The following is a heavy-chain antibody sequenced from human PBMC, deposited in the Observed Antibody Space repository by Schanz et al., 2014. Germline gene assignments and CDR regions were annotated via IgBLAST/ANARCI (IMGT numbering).Heavy chain of an antibody. CDR2: ISASGGTT. CDR3: AKDAENTAMITDYFDY. D-gene: IGHD5-18*01. CDR1: GFTFSSYA. Sequence: EVQLLESGGGLVQPGGSLRLSCAASGFTFSSYAMSWVRQAPGKGLEWVSAISASGGTTYYADSVKGRFTISRDNSKNTVHLQMNSLRAEDTAVYYCAKDAENTAMITDYFDYWGQGTLVTVSS. J-gene: IGHJ4*02. V-gene: IGHV3-23*01.